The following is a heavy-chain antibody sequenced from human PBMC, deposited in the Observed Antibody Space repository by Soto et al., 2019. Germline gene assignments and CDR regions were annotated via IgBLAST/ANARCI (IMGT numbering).Heavy chain of an antibody. Sequence: GGSLRLSCAASGFTFDDYAMHWVRQAPGKGLEWVSGISWNSGSIGYADSVKGRFTISRDNAKNSLYLQMNSLRAEDTALYYCAKDMKRRYCSSTSCYMLGDYYYYGMDVCGQGPKVTVSS. V-gene: IGHV3-9*01. CDR3: AKDMKRRYCSSTSCYMLGDYYYYGMDV. D-gene: IGHD2-2*02. CDR1: GFTFDDYA. J-gene: IGHJ6*02. CDR2: ISWNSGSI.